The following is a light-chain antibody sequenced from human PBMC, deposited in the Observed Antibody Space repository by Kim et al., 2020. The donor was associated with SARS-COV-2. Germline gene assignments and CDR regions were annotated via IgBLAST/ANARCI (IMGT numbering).Light chain of an antibody. Sequence: APGKPATITCGGDNIGSKSVHWYQQRPGQAPVLVMYYDRDRPSGIPERFSGSNSGNTATLTISRVEAGDEADYHCQVWDSRSDHYVFGAGTKVTVL. CDR3: QVWDSRSDHYV. CDR1: NIGSKS. CDR2: YDR. V-gene: IGLV3-21*04. J-gene: IGLJ1*01.